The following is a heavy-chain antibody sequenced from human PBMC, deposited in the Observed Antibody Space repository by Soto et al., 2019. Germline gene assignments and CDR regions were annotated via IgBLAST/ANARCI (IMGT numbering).Heavy chain of an antibody. CDR3: ARVDYYDSSGYPDY. CDR2: IYYSGST. J-gene: IGHJ4*02. V-gene: IGHV4-59*08. CDR1: GGSISSYY. D-gene: IGHD3-22*01. Sequence: SETLSLTCTVSGGSISSYYWSWIRQPPGKGLEWIGYIYYSGSTNYNPSLKSRVTISVDTSKNQFSLKLSSVTAADTAVYYCARVDYYDSSGYPDYWGQGTLVTVSS.